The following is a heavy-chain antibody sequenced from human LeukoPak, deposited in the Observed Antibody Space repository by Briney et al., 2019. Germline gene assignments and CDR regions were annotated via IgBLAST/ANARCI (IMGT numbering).Heavy chain of an antibody. CDR1: GFTFSSYG. CDR2: ISSSGSSI. J-gene: IGHJ3*02. CDR3: ARDRLSTIGFAFDI. V-gene: IGHV3-48*04. D-gene: IGHD5/OR15-5a*01. Sequence: GRSLRLSCAASGFTFSSYGMHRVRQAPGKGLEWVSYISSSGSSIYYADSVKGRFTISRDNAKNSLYLQMNSLRAEDTAVYYCARDRLSTIGFAFDIWGQGTMVTVSS.